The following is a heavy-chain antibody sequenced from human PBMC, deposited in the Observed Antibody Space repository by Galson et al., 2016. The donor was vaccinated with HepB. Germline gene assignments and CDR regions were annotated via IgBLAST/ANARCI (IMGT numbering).Heavy chain of an antibody. CDR2: ISGYNGNT. J-gene: IGHJ6*02. Sequence: SVKVSCKASGDTFRTHGITWVRQAPGQGLEWMGWISGYNGNTNYAQKLQGRVTMTTDTSTRTAHMELRSLRSDDTAVYYCARCGDYVSGSYRHYYGMDVWGQGTTVTVSS. D-gene: IGHD3-16*02. V-gene: IGHV1-18*01. CDR1: GDTFRTHG. CDR3: ARCGDYVSGSYRHYYGMDV.